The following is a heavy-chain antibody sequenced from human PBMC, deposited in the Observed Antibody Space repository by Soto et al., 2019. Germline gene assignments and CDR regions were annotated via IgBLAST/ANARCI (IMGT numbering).Heavy chain of an antibody. Sequence: ASVKVSCKASGGTFSSYTISWVRQAPGQGLEWMGRIIPILGIANYAQKFQGRVTITADKSTSTAYMELSSLRSEDTAVYYCARQGVLNQLLLIELDTRSLDPWGQGTLVTVSS. D-gene: IGHD2-2*01. CDR1: GGTFSSYT. V-gene: IGHV1-69*02. CDR3: ARQGVLNQLLLIELDTRSLDP. J-gene: IGHJ5*02. CDR2: IIPILGIA.